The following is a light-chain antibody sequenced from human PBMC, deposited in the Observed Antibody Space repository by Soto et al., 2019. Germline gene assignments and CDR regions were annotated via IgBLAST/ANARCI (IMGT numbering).Light chain of an antibody. Sequence: EIVLTQSPATLSLSPGERATLSCGASQSVRSNYVAWFQQKPGLAPRLLIYDASSRATGIPDRFRGSGSGTDFTLTISRLEPEDFAVYFCQQFSRSPLTFGGGTKVEI. J-gene: IGKJ4*01. CDR2: DAS. V-gene: IGKV3D-20*01. CDR3: QQFSRSPLT. CDR1: QSVRSNY.